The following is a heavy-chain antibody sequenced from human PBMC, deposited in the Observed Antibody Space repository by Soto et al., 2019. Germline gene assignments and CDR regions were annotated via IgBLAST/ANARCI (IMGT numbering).Heavy chain of an antibody. CDR1: GGTFSSYA. CDR2: IIPIFGTA. V-gene: IGHV1-69*13. Sequence: SVKVSCKASGGTFSSYAISWVRQAPGQGLEWMGGIIPIFGTANYAQKFQGRVTITADESTSTAYMELSSLRSEDTAVYYCARFYPPYSAGLYFLDQWGQGTLVTVSS. J-gene: IGHJ4*02. CDR3: ARFYPPYSAGLYFLDQ. D-gene: IGHD1-26*01.